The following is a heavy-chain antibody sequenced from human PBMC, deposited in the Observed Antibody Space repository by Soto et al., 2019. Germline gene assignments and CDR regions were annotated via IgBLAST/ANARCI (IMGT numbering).Heavy chain of an antibody. J-gene: IGHJ4*02. D-gene: IGHD6-13*01. CDR2: IKEDGGEK. CDR1: GFTFSSHW. V-gene: IGHV3-7*01. Sequence: QAGGSLRLSCAVSGFTFSSHWMSWVHQAPGKGLEWVANIKEDGGEKNYVDSVKGRFTISKDNAKNSLYLQMNSLRAEDTAVYYCVARSSIGGSKWYFETYYWAQGTLVPVSS. CDR3: VARSSIGGSKWYFETYY.